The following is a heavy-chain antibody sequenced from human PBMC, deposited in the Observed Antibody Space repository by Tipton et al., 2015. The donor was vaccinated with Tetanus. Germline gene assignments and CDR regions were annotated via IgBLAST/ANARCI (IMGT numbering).Heavy chain of an antibody. CDR2: IYSSGCT. CDR1: GGSISSGGYY. Sequence: TLSLTCTVSGGSISSGGYYWSWIRQHPGKGLEWIGDIYSSGCTYSNPSLKGRVTISLDTSKNQFSLKLNSVTVAVTAVYYCARDRARGARGWNYFDYWGLGTLVTVSS. V-gene: IGHV4-31*03. CDR3: ARDRARGARGWNYFDY. J-gene: IGHJ4*02. D-gene: IGHD1-26*01.